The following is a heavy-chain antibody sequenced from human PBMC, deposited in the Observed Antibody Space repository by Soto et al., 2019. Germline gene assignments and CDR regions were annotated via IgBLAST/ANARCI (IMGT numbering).Heavy chain of an antibody. V-gene: IGHV4-39*01. CDR2: IYYSGST. J-gene: IGHJ6*03. CDR1: GGSISSSSYY. Sequence: QLQLQESGPGLVKPSETLSLTCTVSGGSISSSSYYWGWIRQPPGKGLEWIGSIYYSGSTYYNPSLKSRVTISVDTSKNQFSLKLSSVTAADTAVYYCARDSCSGGSCYSDYYYMDVWGKGTTVTVSS. CDR3: ARDSCSGGSCYSDYYYMDV. D-gene: IGHD2-15*01.